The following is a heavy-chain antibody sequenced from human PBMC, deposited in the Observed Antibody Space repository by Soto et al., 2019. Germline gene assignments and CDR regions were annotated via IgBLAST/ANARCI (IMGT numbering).Heavy chain of an antibody. D-gene: IGHD1-26*01. J-gene: IGHJ1*01. Sequence: HPGGSLRLSCAASGFTFSSYGMHWVRQAPGKGLEWVAVIWYDGSNKYYADSVKGRFTISRDNSKNTLYLQMNSLRAEDTAVYYCASSGSYEVPDFQHWGQGTLVTVSS. CDR2: IWYDGSNK. CDR1: GFTFSSYG. V-gene: IGHV3-33*01. CDR3: ASSGSYEVPDFQH.